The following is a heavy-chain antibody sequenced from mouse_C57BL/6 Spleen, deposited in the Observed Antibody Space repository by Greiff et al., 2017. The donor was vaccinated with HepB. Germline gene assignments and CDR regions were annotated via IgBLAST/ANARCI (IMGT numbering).Heavy chain of an antibody. CDR3: ARETSITTVVATKYFDV. Sequence: EVQLQQSGPELVKPGASVKMSCKASGYTFTSYVMHWVKQKPGQGLEWIGYIYPYNDGTKYNEKFKGKATLTSDKSSSTAYMELSSLTSEDSAVYYCARETSITTVVATKYFDVWGTGTTVTVSS. CDR2: IYPYNDGT. D-gene: IGHD1-1*01. J-gene: IGHJ1*03. CDR1: GYTFTSYV. V-gene: IGHV1-14*01.